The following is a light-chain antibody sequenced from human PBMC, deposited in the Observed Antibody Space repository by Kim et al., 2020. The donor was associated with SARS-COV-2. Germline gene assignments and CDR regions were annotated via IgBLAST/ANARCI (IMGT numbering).Light chain of an antibody. CDR1: KLEDKY. CDR3: QTWDSSSVI. CDR2: QDT. J-gene: IGLJ2*01. Sequence: SYELTQPPSVSVSPGQTASITCSGDKLEDKYVCWYQQKAGQSPVLLIYQDTKWPTGIPERFSGSNSGNTATLTISGTQAMDEADYYCQTWDSSSVIFGGGTQLTDL. V-gene: IGLV3-1*01.